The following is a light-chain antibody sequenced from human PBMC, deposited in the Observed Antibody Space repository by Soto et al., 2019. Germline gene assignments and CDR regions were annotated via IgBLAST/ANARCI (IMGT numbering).Light chain of an antibody. J-gene: IGLJ2*01. CDR3: CSYAGTSTVL. CDR2: EVT. V-gene: IGLV2-23*02. Sequence: QSVLTQPASVSGSPGQSITIFRTGTSSDIGGYNLVSWYQQHPGKAPKLMIYEVTKRPSGVSSRFSGSRSGNTASLTISGLQAEDEADYYCCSYAGTSTVLFGGGTKLTVL. CDR1: SSDIGGYNL.